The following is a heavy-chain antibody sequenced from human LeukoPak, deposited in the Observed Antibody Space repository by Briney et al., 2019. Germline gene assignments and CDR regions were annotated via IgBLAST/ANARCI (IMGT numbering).Heavy chain of an antibody. Sequence: GGSLKLSCAASGFTLSGSAMHWVRQASGKGLEWVGRIRSKANSYATAYAASVKGRFTISRDDSKNTAYLQMNSLKTEDTAVYYCTYYYYGSGSYLFWGQGTLVTVSS. V-gene: IGHV3-73*01. CDR1: GFTLSGSA. D-gene: IGHD3-10*01. CDR2: IRSKANSYAT. J-gene: IGHJ4*02. CDR3: TYYYYGSGSYLF.